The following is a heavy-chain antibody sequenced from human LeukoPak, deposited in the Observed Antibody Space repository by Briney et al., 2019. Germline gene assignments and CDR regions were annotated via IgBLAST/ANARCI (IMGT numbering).Heavy chain of an antibody. J-gene: IGHJ4*02. CDR1: GFTFSNAW. V-gene: IGHV3-15*01. CDR3: TTDLAPPRTYCSGGSCYERFDY. D-gene: IGHD2-15*01. Sequence: PGGSLRLSCAASGFTFSNAWMSWVRQAPGKGLEWVGRIKSKTDGGTTDYAAPVKGRFTISRDDSQNTLFLQMTSLKTEDTAVYYRTTDLAPPRTYCSGGSCYERFDYWGQGTLVTVSS. CDR2: IKSKTDGGTT.